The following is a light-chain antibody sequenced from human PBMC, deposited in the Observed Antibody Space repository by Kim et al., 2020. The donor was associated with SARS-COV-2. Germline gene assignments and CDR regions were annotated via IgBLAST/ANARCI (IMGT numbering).Light chain of an antibody. V-gene: IGKV1-17*03. CDR2: GAS. Sequence: DIQMTQSPSAMSASVGDRVTITCRASQAISNYLAWFQWRPGKVPKRLIYGASSLQSGVPSRFSGSGSGTEFTLTISNLQPEDFATYYWLQDNNYPLTFGGGTKGEIK. CDR1: QAISNY. J-gene: IGKJ4*01. CDR3: LQDNNYPLT.